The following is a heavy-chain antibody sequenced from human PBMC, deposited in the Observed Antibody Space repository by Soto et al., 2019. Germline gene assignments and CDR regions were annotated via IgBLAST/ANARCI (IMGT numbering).Heavy chain of an antibody. V-gene: IGHV1-18*01. CDR3: ARDPLGPAGFDP. J-gene: IGHJ5*02. CDR1: GYTFINYG. D-gene: IGHD2-2*01. Sequence: QVQLVQSGAEVKKPGASVKVSCKASGYTFINYGISWVRQAPGQGLEWMGWINTYNGNTNYAKKFQGRVTMTPATAKSTAYMALRRLRSDDTAVIHGARDPLGPAGFDPWGQGTLGTVSS. CDR2: INTYNGNT.